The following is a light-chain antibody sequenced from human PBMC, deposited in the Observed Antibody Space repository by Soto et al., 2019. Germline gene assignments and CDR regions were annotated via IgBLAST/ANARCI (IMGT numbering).Light chain of an antibody. Sequence: QSVLTQPASVSGSPGQSVTISCTGTSNDVGSYNLVSWYQQYPGEAPKLMIYEVSKRPSGVSNRFSGSKSGNTASLTISGLQAEDEADYYCCSYAGSTILGIFGGGTQLTVL. CDR1: SNDVGSYNL. CDR2: EVS. V-gene: IGLV2-23*02. J-gene: IGLJ2*01. CDR3: CSYAGSTILGI.